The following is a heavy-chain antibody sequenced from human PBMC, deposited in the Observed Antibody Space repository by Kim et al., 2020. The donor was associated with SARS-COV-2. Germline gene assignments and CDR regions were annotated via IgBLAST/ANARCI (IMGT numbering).Heavy chain of an antibody. Sequence: GGSLRLSCAASGFTFSSYGMHWVRQAPGKGLEWVAVIWYDGSNKYYADSVKGRFTISRDNSKNTLYLQMNSLRAEDTAVYYCAKEVWSNTAMEVAGYYGMDVWGQGTTVTVSS. V-gene: IGHV3-33*06. CDR2: IWYDGSNK. D-gene: IGHD5-18*01. CDR3: AKEVWSNTAMEVAGYYGMDV. CDR1: GFTFSSYG. J-gene: IGHJ6*02.